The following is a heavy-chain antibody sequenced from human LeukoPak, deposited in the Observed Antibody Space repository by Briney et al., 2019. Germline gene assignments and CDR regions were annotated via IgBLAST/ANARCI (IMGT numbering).Heavy chain of an antibody. V-gene: IGHV3-66*01. CDR1: GLTFNTYA. CDR2: IYSGGST. D-gene: IGHD4-17*01. Sequence: GGSLRLSCAASGLTFNTYAMSWVRQAPWERLQWVSVIYSGGSTYYADSVKGRFTISRDNSKNTLYLQMNSLRAEDTAVYYCARDDYGDLDGSDYWGQGTLVTVSS. CDR3: ARDDYGDLDGSDY. J-gene: IGHJ4*02.